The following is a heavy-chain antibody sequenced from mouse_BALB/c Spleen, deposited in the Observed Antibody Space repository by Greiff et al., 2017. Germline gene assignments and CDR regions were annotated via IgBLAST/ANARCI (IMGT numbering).Heavy chain of an antibody. J-gene: IGHJ4*01. D-gene: IGHD2-4*01. Sequence: EVQRVESGGGLVQPGGSRKLSCAASGFTFSSFGMHWVRQAPEKGLEWVAYISSGSSTIYYADTVKGRFTISRDNPKNTLFLQMTSLRSEDTAMYYCARREITIYAMDYWGQGTSVTVSS. CDR3: ARREITIYAMDY. CDR1: GFTFSSFG. CDR2: ISSGSSTI. V-gene: IGHV5-17*02.